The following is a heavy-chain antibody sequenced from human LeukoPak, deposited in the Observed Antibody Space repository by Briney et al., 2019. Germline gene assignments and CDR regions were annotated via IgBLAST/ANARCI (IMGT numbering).Heavy chain of an antibody. CDR2: IIPILATA. J-gene: IGHJ5*02. Sequence: GSSVKVSCKASGGTFSSHAISWVRQAPGQGLEWMGGIIPILATANYAQKFQGRVTITTDESTSTAYMELSRLRSEDTAVYYCATSDPDVWGRLSFDPWGQGTQVTVSS. V-gene: IGHV1-69*05. D-gene: IGHD3-16*01. CDR3: ATSDPDVWGRLSFDP. CDR1: GGTFSSHA.